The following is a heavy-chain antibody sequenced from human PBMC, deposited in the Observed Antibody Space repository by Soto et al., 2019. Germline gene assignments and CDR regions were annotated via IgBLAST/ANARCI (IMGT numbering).Heavy chain of an antibody. Sequence: GGSLRLSCTVSGFAFSNAWMTWVRQAPGKGLEWVGRIKSKTDDGTTDYAAPVKGRFTISRDDSRNTLYLQMNSLKTEDTAVYYCTTDSSSWAYYYYYGMDVWGQGTTVTVSS. D-gene: IGHD2-2*01. CDR2: IKSKTDDGTT. CDR1: GFAFSNAW. V-gene: IGHV3-15*01. CDR3: TTDSSSWAYYYYYGMDV. J-gene: IGHJ6*02.